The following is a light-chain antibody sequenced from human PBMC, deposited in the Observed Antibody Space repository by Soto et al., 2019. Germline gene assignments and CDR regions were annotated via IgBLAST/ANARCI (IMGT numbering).Light chain of an antibody. Sequence: IVLTQSPATLSLSPGDAATLSCRASPSISTYLAWYQQKPGQAPRLLIYDASNRATGVPARFSGSGSGTDVTLTISSLEPEDFAVYYCQQRGNWPPITFGQGTRLEIK. V-gene: IGKV3-11*01. J-gene: IGKJ5*01. CDR3: QQRGNWPPIT. CDR1: PSISTY. CDR2: DAS.